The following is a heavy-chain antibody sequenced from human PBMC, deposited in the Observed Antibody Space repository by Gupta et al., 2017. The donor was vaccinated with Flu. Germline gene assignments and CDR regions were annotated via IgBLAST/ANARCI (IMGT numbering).Heavy chain of an antibody. D-gene: IGHD3-22*01. J-gene: IGHJ4*02. CDR1: GFTFSSYE. CDR3: ARASSEAAYYYSSGYTLDY. CDR2: ISSSGSTI. Sequence: EVQLVESGGGLVQPGGSLRLSCAASGFTFSSYEMNWVRQAPGKGLEWVSYISSSGSTIYYADSVKGRFTISRDNAKNSLYLQMNSLRAEDTAVYYCARASSEAAYYYSSGYTLDYWGQGTLVTVSS. V-gene: IGHV3-48*03.